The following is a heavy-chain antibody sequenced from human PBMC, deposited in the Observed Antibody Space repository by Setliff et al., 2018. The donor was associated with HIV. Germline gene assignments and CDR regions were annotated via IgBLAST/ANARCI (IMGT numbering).Heavy chain of an antibody. CDR2: INHGGST. J-gene: IGHJ3*02. CDR3: ASDYSSRHDAFDI. CDR1: GGSFSGYY. D-gene: IGHD6-13*01. Sequence: PSETLSLTCAVYGGSFSGYYWSWIRQSPGKGLEWIGQINHGGSTNYGPSLKSRVTMSIDTSKNQFSLRLSSVTAADTADYYCASDYSSRHDAFDIWGQGTVVTVSS. V-gene: IGHV4-34*01.